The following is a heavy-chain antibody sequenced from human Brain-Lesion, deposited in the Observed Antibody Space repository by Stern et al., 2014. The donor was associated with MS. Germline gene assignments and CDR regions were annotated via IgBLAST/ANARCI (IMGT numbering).Heavy chain of an antibody. D-gene: IGHD1-26*01. Sequence: VHLVASGAEVKKPWASVKVSCKVSGYTLTELSMHWLRQAPRKGLVRMGGFDPEDGETIYAQKFQGRVTMTEDTSTDTAYMELSSLRSEDTAVYYCATLSPGAGGNYYRHFDYWGQGTLVTVSS. J-gene: IGHJ4*02. CDR3: ATLSPGAGGNYYRHFDY. V-gene: IGHV1-24*01. CDR1: GYTLTELS. CDR2: FDPEDGET.